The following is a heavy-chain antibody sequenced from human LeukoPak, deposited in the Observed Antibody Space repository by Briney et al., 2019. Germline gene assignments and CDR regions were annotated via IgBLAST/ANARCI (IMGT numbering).Heavy chain of an antibody. V-gene: IGHV4-34*01. CDR1: GGSFSGYY. CDR3: ARGRRFIGLDY. D-gene: IGHD3/OR15-3a*01. CDR2: INHSGST. J-gene: IGHJ4*02. Sequence: PSETLSLTCAVYGGSFSGYYWSWIRQPPGKGLEWIGEINHSGSTNYNPSLKSRVTISVDTSKNQFSLKLSSVTAADTAVYYCARGRRFIGLDYWGQGTLVTVSS.